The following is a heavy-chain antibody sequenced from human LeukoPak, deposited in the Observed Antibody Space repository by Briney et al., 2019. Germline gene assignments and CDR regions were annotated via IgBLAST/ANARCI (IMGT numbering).Heavy chain of an antibody. CDR3: ANRNCTGGSCYGFDP. Sequence: ASVKVSCKASGYTFTGHYMHWVRQAPGQGLEWMGWINPNSGGTNYAQKFQGRVTMTRDTSISTAYMELSRLRSDDTAVYYCANRNCTGGSCYGFDPWGQGTLVTVSS. V-gene: IGHV1-2*02. CDR1: GYTFTGHY. D-gene: IGHD2-15*01. J-gene: IGHJ5*02. CDR2: INPNSGGT.